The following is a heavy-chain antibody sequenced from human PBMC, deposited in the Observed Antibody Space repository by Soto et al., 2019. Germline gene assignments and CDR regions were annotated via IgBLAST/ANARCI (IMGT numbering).Heavy chain of an antibody. CDR1: GFTFDDHA. CDR3: AKGGLDPFCGGGRCFFAS. V-gene: IGHV3-9*01. CDR2: ISWNGKII. J-gene: IGHJ4*02. D-gene: IGHD2-21*01. Sequence: HPGGSLRIACAASGFTFDDHAMHWVRRVPGRGLEWVSSISWNGKIIGYADSVEGRFTISRDNAKNSLYLQMNSLRPEDTASYFCAKGGLDPFCGGGRCFFASWGRGTLVPGSS.